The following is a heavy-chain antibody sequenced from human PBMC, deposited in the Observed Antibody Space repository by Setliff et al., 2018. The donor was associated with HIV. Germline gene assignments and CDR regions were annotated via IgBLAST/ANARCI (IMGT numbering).Heavy chain of an antibody. V-gene: IGHV4-4*08. Sequence: PSETLSLTCTVSGGSISGYHWNWLRQTPGKGLEWIGYIYTSRGTNYNHSLRTRVTIMVDTSKNQFSLKLGSVTAADTAVYYCAREWSYGAFDTFDVWGQGTMVTVSS. CDR1: GGSISGYH. D-gene: IGHD5-18*01. CDR3: AREWSYGAFDTFDV. J-gene: IGHJ3*01. CDR2: IYTSRGT.